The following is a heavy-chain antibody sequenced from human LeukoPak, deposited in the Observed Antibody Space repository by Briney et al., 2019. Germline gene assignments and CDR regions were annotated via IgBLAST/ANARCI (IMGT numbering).Heavy chain of an antibody. CDR3: ARVTAPYYYDSSGYPPDY. Sequence: ASVKVSCKPSGYTFTGYYMHWVREAPGQGLEWMGWINPNSGGTNYAQKFQGRVTITADKSTSTAYMELSSLRSEDTAVYYCARVTAPYYYDSSGYPPDYWGQGTLVTVSS. D-gene: IGHD3-22*01. J-gene: IGHJ4*02. CDR1: GYTFTGYY. V-gene: IGHV1-2*02. CDR2: INPNSGGT.